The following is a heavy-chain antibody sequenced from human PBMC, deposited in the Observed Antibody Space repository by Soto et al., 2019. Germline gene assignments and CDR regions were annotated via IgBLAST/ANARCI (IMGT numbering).Heavy chain of an antibody. D-gene: IGHD3-16*01. V-gene: IGHV3-33*01. CDR1: VFTFSTSV. CDR2: IWYDGSNK. J-gene: IGHJ6*02. CDR3: SRSLITGSIYYYYGMDV. Sequence: GGSMRLSSAASVFTFSTSVSHWARQAPGQMLAWVAVIWYDGSNKYYAESVEGQFTISRDNSKNTLYLQMNSLRAEDTAVYYCSRSLITGSIYYYYGMDVWGQGTTVTVSS.